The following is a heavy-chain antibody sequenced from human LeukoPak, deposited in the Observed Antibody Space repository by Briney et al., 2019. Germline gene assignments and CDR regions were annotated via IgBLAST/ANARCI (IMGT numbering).Heavy chain of an antibody. CDR1: GYTFTSYG. J-gene: IGHJ4*02. D-gene: IGHD3-16*02. V-gene: IGHV1-18*01. CDR2: IGAYNGNT. CDR3: ARGSIPTLSSAYFDY. Sequence: ASVKVSCKASGYTFTSYGISWVRQAPGQGLEWMGWIGAYNGNTNYAQKLQGRVTMTTDTSTSTAYMELRSLRSDDTAVYYCARGSIPTLSSAYFDYWGQGTLVTVSS.